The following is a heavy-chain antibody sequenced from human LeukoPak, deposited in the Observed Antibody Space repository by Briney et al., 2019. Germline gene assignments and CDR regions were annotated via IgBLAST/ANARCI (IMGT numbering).Heavy chain of an antibody. Sequence: SETLSLTCTVSGGSISSSGYYWGCIRQPPGKGLEWIGTTYDSGSTNYNPSLKSRVTISVDTSKNQFSLKITSVTAADTAVYYCARTVYYYDTSGYHHDAFDIWGQGTMVTVS. D-gene: IGHD3-22*01. CDR2: TYDSGST. CDR1: GGSISSSGYY. V-gene: IGHV4-39*01. J-gene: IGHJ3*02. CDR3: ARTVYYYDTSGYHHDAFDI.